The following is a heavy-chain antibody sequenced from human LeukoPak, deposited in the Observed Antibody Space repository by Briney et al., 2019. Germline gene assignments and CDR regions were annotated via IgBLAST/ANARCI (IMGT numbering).Heavy chain of an antibody. Sequence: PGGSLRLSCAASGFTFSSYGMHWVRQAPGKGLEWVAFIRYDGSNKYYADSVKGRFTISRDNSKNTLYLQMNSLRAEDTAVYYCARNGPGITMVRGVIIHPQTLFDYWGQGTLVTVSS. J-gene: IGHJ4*02. D-gene: IGHD3-10*01. CDR3: ARNGPGITMVRGVIIHPQTLFDY. CDR2: IRYDGSNK. V-gene: IGHV3-30*02. CDR1: GFTFSSYG.